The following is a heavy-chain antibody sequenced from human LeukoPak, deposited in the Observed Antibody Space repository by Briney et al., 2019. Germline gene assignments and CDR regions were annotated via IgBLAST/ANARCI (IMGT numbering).Heavy chain of an antibody. D-gene: IGHD4-17*01. CDR3: ARDYGDYVGAFDI. V-gene: IGHV4-59*01. CDR2: VYYSGST. CDR1: GVSISSYY. Sequence: PAETLSLTCTVSGVSISSYYWNWVRQPPGKGLEWIGFVYYSGSTNYNPSLKSRYTISLDTSKNQFSLKVSSVTAADTAVYYCARDYGDYVGAFDIWGQGTKVTLSS. J-gene: IGHJ3*02.